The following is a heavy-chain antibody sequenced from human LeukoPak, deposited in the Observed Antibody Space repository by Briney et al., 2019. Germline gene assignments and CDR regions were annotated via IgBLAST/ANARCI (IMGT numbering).Heavy chain of an antibody. V-gene: IGHV4-61*02. J-gene: IGHJ6*03. CDR1: GGSISSGNYH. Sequence: SETLSLTCNVSGGSISSGNYHWSWIRQPAGKGLELIGRMYGSGSTVYNPSLKGRVTISADTSKSQFSLKLSSVTAADTAVYYCASGIVRAYSYYMDIWGKGTAVIVSS. CDR2: MYGSGST. CDR3: ASGIVRAYSYYMDI. D-gene: IGHD1-1*01.